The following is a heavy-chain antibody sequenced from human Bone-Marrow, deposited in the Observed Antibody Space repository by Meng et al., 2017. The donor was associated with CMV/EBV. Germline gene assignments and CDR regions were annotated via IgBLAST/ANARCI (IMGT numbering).Heavy chain of an antibody. D-gene: IGHD5-18*01. CDR3: ARVVCGDKYGFYYFDY. Sequence: GGSLRLSCVASGFTFSSSWMHWVRQAPGKGLVWVSRINSDGSSTTYADSVKGRFTISRDNAKNTLYLQVNSLTAEDTAVYYCARVVCGDKYGFYYFDYWGQGTLVTVSS. CDR2: INSDGSST. V-gene: IGHV3-74*01. J-gene: IGHJ4*02. CDR1: GFTFSSSW.